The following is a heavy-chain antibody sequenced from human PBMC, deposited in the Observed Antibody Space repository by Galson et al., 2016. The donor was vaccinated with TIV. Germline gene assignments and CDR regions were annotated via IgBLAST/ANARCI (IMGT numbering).Heavy chain of an antibody. V-gene: IGHV1-24*01. CDR3: ATVAWFPGLSLDN. J-gene: IGHJ4*02. D-gene: IGHD2/OR15-2a*01. Sequence: SVKVSCKVSGDSLNELVMHWVRQAPGKGLEWMGGFDPEVFKTVHAQKFQGRLTMTADTDRDTAYMELGSLRIEDTAVYYCATVAWFPGLSLDNWGQGTLVTVSS. CDR2: FDPEVFKT. CDR1: GDSLNELV.